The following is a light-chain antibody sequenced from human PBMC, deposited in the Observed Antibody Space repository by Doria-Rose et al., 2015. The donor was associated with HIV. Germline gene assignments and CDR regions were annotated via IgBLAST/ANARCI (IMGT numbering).Light chain of an antibody. Sequence: CRASQSIGIWLAWYQQKPGKAPKLLIYKASSLESGVPSRFGGSGSGTEFTLTINSLQPDDFATYFCQQYSSSSLYTFGQGTKPEIK. J-gene: IGKJ2*01. CDR3: QQYSSSSLYT. CDR2: KAS. CDR1: QSIGIW. V-gene: IGKV1-5*03.